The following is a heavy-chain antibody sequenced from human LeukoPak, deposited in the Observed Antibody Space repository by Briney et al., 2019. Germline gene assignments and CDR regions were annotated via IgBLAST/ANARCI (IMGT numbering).Heavy chain of an antibody. CDR1: GFTFNTYA. Sequence: PRGSLRLSCAASGFTFNTYAMSWVRQAPGKGLEWVSDISGSGGVTYYADSVKGRFTTSRDNSKNTLYLQMHSLRVEDTALYYCAKLRTTVTSGMDFWGQGTLVTVSS. CDR3: AKLRTTVTSGMDF. J-gene: IGHJ4*02. CDR2: ISGSGGVT. V-gene: IGHV3-23*01. D-gene: IGHD4-17*01.